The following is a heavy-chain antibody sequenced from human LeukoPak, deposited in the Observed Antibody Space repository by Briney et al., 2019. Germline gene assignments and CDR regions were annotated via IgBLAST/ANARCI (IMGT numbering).Heavy chain of an antibody. Sequence: GGSLRLSCAASGFTFSSYGMPWVRQAPGKGLEWVAVISYDGSNKYYADSVKGRFTISRDNSKNTLYLQMNSLRAEDTAVYYCAKGTYSFYGMDVWGQGTTVTVSS. CDR3: AKGTYSFYGMDV. V-gene: IGHV3-30*18. J-gene: IGHJ6*02. D-gene: IGHD6-13*01. CDR1: GFTFSSYG. CDR2: ISYDGSNK.